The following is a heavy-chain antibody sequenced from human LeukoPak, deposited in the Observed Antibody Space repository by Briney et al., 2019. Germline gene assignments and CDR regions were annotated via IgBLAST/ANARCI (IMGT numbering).Heavy chain of an antibody. V-gene: IGHV3-66*02. CDR2: IYSGGST. J-gene: IGHJ4*02. CDR3: AGNSRDSSPNY. Sequence: GGSLRLSCAASGFTVSRNYMNWVRQAPGKGLEWVSVIYSGGSTYYADSVKGRFTISRDNSKNTLYLQMNSLRAEDTAVYYCAGNSRDSSPNYWGQGTLVTVSS. D-gene: IGHD6-13*01. CDR1: GFTVSRNY.